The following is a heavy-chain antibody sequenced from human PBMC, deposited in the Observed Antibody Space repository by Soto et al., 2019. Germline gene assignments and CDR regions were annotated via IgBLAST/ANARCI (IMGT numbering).Heavy chain of an antibody. CDR2: IYYSGST. Sequence: QLQESGPGLVKPSETLSLTCTVSGGSVNSGSYYWSWIRQSPGKGLEWIGYIYYSGSTNSNPSLKSRVTISLDTSKNQFSLKLSSVTAADTAVYYCARDSSMTYYYGMDVWGQGTTVTVSS. CDR3: ARDSSMTYYYGMDV. J-gene: IGHJ6*02. CDR1: GGSVNSGSYY. V-gene: IGHV4-61*01.